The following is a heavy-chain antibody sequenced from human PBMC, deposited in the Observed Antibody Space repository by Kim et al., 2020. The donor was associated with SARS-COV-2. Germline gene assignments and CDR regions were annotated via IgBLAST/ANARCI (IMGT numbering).Heavy chain of an antibody. J-gene: IGHJ4*02. Sequence: YAQQLQGRVTMTTDTSTSTAYMELRSLRSDDTAVYYCARDLSMAAGYFDYWGQGTLVTVSS. CDR3: ARDLSMAAGYFDY. D-gene: IGHD6-6*01. V-gene: IGHV1-18*01.